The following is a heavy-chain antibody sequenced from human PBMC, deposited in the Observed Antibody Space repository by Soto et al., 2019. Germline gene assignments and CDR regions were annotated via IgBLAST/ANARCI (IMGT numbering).Heavy chain of an antibody. D-gene: IGHD2-8*01. J-gene: IGHJ4*02. Sequence: EVQLLESGGGLVQPGGSLRLSCAASGFTFSSYAMSWVRQAPGKGLEWVSAISGSGGSTYYADSVKGRFTISRDNSKNTLYLQMNSLRAEDTAVYYCAKDNVLYMVYAKSFDYWGQGTLVTVSS. V-gene: IGHV3-23*01. CDR2: ISGSGGST. CDR3: AKDNVLYMVYAKSFDY. CDR1: GFTFSSYA.